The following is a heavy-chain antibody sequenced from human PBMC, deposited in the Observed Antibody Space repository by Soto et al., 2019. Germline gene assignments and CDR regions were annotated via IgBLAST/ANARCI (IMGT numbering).Heavy chain of an antibody. V-gene: IGHV4-30-4*01. D-gene: IGHD1-7*01. Sequence: QVQLQESGPGLVKPSQTLSLTCTVSGGSISSGNYYWSWIRQPPGKGLGWIGFISYSGSTYYNASLKSRVTISVDTSTHRSSLILSFVTAAYTLVYYYGTRGTSATGHYYFDYWGQGTLVTVSS. CDR1: GGSISSGNYY. J-gene: IGHJ4*02. CDR2: ISYSGST. CDR3: GTRGTSATGHYYFDY.